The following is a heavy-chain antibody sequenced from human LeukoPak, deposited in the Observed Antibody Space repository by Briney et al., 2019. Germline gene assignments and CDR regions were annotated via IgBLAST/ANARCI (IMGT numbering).Heavy chain of an antibody. D-gene: IGHD5-12*01. CDR3: AKVPGSGCDSGLDY. J-gene: IGHJ4*02. Sequence: GGSLRLSCAASGFTFSSYAMSWVRQAPGKGLEWVSAISGSGGSTYYADSVKGRFTISRDNSKNTLYLQMNSLRAEDTAVYYCAKVPGSGCDSGLDYWGQGTLVTVSS. CDR2: ISGSGGST. CDR1: GFTFSSYA. V-gene: IGHV3-23*01.